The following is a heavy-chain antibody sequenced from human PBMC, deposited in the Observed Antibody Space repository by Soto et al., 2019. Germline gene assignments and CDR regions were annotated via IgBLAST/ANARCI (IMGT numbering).Heavy chain of an antibody. Sequence: GGSLRLSCAASGFTFSSYSMNWVRQAPGKGLEWVSSISSSSSYIYYADSVKGRFTISRDNAKNSLYLQMNSLRAEDTAVYYCASLRMRRGVKAYYMDVWGKGTTVTVSS. CDR2: ISSSSSYI. V-gene: IGHV3-21*01. J-gene: IGHJ6*03. CDR3: ASLRMRRGVKAYYMDV. D-gene: IGHD3-10*01. CDR1: GFTFSSYS.